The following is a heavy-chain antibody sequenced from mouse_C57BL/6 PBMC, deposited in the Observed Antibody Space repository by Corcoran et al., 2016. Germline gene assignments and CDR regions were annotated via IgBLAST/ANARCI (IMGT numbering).Heavy chain of an antibody. CDR1: GYTFTDYY. J-gene: IGHJ3*01. CDR2: INPNNGGT. CDR3: ARNHYSNSFAY. Sequence: EVQLQQSGPELVKPGASVKISCKASGYTFTDYYMNWVKQSHGKSLEWIGDINPNNGGTSYNQKFKGKATLTVDKSSSTAYMELRSLTSEDSAVYYCARNHYSNSFAYWGQGTLVTVSA. D-gene: IGHD2-5*01. V-gene: IGHV1-26*01.